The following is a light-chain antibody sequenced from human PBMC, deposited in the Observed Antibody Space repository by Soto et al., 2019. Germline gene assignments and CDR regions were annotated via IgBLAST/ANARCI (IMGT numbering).Light chain of an antibody. J-gene: IGKJ1*01. V-gene: IGKV3D-15*01. CDR3: QQYDNWTQT. Sequence: ETIMTQSPDTLSVSPGERATLSCRASQSVSSNLAWYQKKTGQAPRLLIYSASTRATGIPARLSGSGSGTEFTLTINSMQSEDFELYYCQQYDNWTQTFGHGTKVDIK. CDR1: QSVSSN. CDR2: SAS.